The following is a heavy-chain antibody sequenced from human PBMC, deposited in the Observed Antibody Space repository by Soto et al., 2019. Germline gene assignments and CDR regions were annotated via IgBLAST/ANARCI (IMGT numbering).Heavy chain of an antibody. V-gene: IGHV3-33*01. D-gene: IGHD2-2*01. CDR1: GFTFSSYG. CDR3: ARDHCSITSCTRDYYYDGMDV. J-gene: IGHJ6*02. CDR2: IWYDGSNK. Sequence: QVQLVESGGGVVQPGRSLRLSCAASGFTFSSYGMHWVRQAPGKGLEWVAVIWYDGSNKYYADSVKGRFTISRDNSKNSLYLQKNSLRAEDTVVYYCARDHCSITSCTRDYYYDGMDVWGQGTTVTVSS.